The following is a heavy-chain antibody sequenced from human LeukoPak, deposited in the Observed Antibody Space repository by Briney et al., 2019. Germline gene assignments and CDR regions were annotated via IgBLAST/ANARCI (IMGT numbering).Heavy chain of an antibody. V-gene: IGHV3-48*03. J-gene: IGHJ6*04. D-gene: IGHD2-2*02. CDR1: GFTFSSYE. CDR2: ISSSGSTI. CDR3: ARGDIVVVPAAISYYYYYYGMDV. Sequence: GSLRLSCAASGFTFSSYEMNWVRQAPGKGLEWVSYISSSGSTIYYADSVKGRFTISRDNAKNSLYLQMNSLRAEDTAVYYCARGDIVVVPAAISYYYYYYGMDVWGKGTTVTVSS.